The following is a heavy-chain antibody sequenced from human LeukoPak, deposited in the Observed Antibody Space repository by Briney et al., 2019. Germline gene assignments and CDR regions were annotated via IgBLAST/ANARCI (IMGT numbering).Heavy chain of an antibody. V-gene: IGHV3-23*01. Sequence: GGSLRLSCTATGFTFSTYAMSWVRQAPGKGLEWVSTISGSAGATYSADPVRGRLTISRDNSKHTLSLQVNSLRAEDTAVYYCARGVTYLGDFDYWGQGTLVTVSS. J-gene: IGHJ4*02. CDR2: ISGSAGAT. CDR3: ARGVTYLGDFDY. CDR1: GFTFSTYA. D-gene: IGHD3-10*01.